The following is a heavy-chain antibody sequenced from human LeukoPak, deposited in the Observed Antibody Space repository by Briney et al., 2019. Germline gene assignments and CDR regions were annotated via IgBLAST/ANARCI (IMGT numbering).Heavy chain of an antibody. D-gene: IGHD5-18*01. V-gene: IGHV4-59*01. CDR2: IYYSGST. CDR1: GGSISSYY. J-gene: IGHJ4*02. CDR3: ARAPAGYSYGYDY. Sequence: SETLSLTCTVSGGSISSYYWSWIRQPPGKGLEWIGYIYYSGSTNYNPSLKSRVTISVDTSKNQFSLKLSSVTAEDTAVYYCARAPAGYSYGYDYWGQGTLVTVSS.